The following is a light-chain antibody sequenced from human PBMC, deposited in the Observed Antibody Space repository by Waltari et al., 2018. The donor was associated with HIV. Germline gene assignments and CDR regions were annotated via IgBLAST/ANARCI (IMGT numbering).Light chain of an antibody. CDR1: QSVSSNY. CDR2: DAS. V-gene: IGKV3-20*01. CDR3: QQYGNSPVYT. J-gene: IGKJ2*01. Sequence: EIVLTQSPGILSLSPGARATLSCRASQSVSSNYIAWYQQKPGRAPRLLIFDASTRASGIPDRFSGSVSGTDFTLTISRLEPEDFAVYYCQQYGNSPVYTFGQGTKLEIK.